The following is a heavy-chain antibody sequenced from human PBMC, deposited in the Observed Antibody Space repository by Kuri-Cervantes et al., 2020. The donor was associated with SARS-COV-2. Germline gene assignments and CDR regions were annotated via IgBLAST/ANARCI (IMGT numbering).Heavy chain of an antibody. V-gene: IGHV4-34*01. Sequence: SETLSLTCEVYYGSFRGYYWNWIRQPPGKGLEWIGEINHSGSTNYNPSLKSRVTISVDTSKNQFSLKLSSVTAADTAVYYCARGPGCGPSFGVVIIRGCYFDYWGQGTLVTVSS. CDR1: YGSFRGYY. D-gene: IGHD3-3*01. CDR2: INHSGST. CDR3: ARGPGCGPSFGVVIIRGCYFDY. J-gene: IGHJ4*02.